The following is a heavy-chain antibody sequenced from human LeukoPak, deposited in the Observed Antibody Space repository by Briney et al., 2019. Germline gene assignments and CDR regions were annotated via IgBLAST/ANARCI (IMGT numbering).Heavy chain of an antibody. CDR1: GYTFTGYY. Sequence: GASVKVSCKASGYTFTGYYMHWVRQAPGQGLEWMGWINPNSGGTNYAQKFQGRVTKTRDTSISTAYMELSRLRSDDTAVYYCARDVVAATNWFDPWGQGTLVTVSS. D-gene: IGHD2-15*01. CDR2: INPNSGGT. J-gene: IGHJ5*02. V-gene: IGHV1-2*02. CDR3: ARDVVAATNWFDP.